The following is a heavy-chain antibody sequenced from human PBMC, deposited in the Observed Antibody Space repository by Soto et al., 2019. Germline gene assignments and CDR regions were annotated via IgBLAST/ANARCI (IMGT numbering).Heavy chain of an antibody. Sequence: GGSLRLSCAASGFTFSSYGMHWVRQAPGKGLEWVAVISYDGSNKYYADSVKGRFTISRDNSKNTLYLQMNSLRAEDTAVYYCAKAATEGGGSTPSYYGMDVWGQGTTVTVSS. CDR3: AKAATEGGGSTPSYYGMDV. D-gene: IGHD2-15*01. J-gene: IGHJ6*02. V-gene: IGHV3-30*18. CDR1: GFTFSSYG. CDR2: ISYDGSNK.